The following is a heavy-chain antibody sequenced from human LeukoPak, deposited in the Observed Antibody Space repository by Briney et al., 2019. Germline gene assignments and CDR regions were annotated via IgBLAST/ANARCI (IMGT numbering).Heavy chain of an antibody. V-gene: IGHV3-21*04. CDR1: GFTFSSFS. CDR3: ARDRDNITCPHDY. Sequence: GGSLRVSCAASGFTFSSFSMNWVRQAPGKGLEWVSSISSSSNYIYYADSVRGRFTISRDNAKRSLYLQMNSLRAEDTAVFYCARDRDNITCPHDYWGQGTLVTVSS. J-gene: IGHJ4*02. D-gene: IGHD2-15*01. CDR2: ISSSSNYI.